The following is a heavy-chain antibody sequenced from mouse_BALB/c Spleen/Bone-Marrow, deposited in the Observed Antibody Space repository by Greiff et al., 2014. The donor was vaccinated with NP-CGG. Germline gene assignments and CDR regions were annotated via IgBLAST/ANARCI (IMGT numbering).Heavy chain of an antibody. D-gene: IGHD4-1*01. CDR1: GYTFSSYW. CDR3: ARDWDPFAY. V-gene: IGHV1-9*01. CDR2: ILPGSGST. Sequence: VQLQQSGAELMKPGASVKISCKATGYTFSSYWIEWAKQRPGHGLEWIGEILPGSGSTNYNEKFKGKATFTADTSSNTAYMQLSSLTSEDSAVYYCARDWDPFAYWGQGTLVTVSA. J-gene: IGHJ3*01.